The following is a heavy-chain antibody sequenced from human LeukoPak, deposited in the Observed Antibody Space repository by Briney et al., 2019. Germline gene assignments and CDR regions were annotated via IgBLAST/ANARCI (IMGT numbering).Heavy chain of an antibody. CDR2: IYPGDSDT. CDR1: GYIFPNKW. V-gene: IGHV5-51*01. CDR3: ARALIVVVPAAGGEFDY. D-gene: IGHD2-2*01. J-gene: IGHJ4*02. Sequence: LGESLKISCKGSGYIFPNKWIGWVRQMPGKGLEWIGIIYPGDSDTRFGPSFQGQVTISADKSINTAYLQWSSLKASDTAMYYCARALIVVVPAAGGEFDYWGQGTLVTVSS.